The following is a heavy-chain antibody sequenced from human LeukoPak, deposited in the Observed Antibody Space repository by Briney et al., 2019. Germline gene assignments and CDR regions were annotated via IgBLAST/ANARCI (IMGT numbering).Heavy chain of an antibody. D-gene: IGHD3-10*01. CDR3: ARRGIYYYGSGSYYHGMDV. V-gene: IGHV1-69*01. CDR1: GGTFSSYA. J-gene: IGHJ6*04. Sequence: SVKVSCKASGGTFSSYAISWVRQAPGQGLEWMGGIIPIFGTANYAQKFQGRVTITADESTSTASMELSSLRSEDTAVYYCARRGIYYYGSGSYYHGMDVWGKGTTVTVSS. CDR2: IIPIFGTA.